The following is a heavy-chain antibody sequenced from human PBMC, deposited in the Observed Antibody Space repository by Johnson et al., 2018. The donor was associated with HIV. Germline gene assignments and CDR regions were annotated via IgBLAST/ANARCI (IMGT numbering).Heavy chain of an antibody. CDR3: TTTEMVRGVSSYAFDI. CDR1: GFTFSSYA. V-gene: IGHV3-30*04. D-gene: IGHD3-10*01. CDR2: ISYDGSNK. J-gene: IGHJ3*02. Sequence: VQLVESGGGVVQPGRSLRLSCAASGFTFSSYAMHWVRQAPGKGLEWVAVISYDGSNKYYVDSVKGRFTISRDNAKNSLYLQMNSLKTEDTAVYYCTTTEMVRGVSSYAFDIWGQGTMVTVSS.